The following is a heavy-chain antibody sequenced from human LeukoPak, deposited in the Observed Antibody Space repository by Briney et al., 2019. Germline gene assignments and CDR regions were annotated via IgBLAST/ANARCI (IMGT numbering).Heavy chain of an antibody. CDR1: GFTFSSYA. CDR3: AKGPGVMVRGVSGPYGMDV. Sequence: GGSLRLSCATSGFTFSSYAMSWVRQAPGKGLEWVSAISGSGGSTYYADSVKGRFTISRDNSKNTLYLQMNSLRAEDTAVYYCAKGPGVMVRGVSGPYGMDVWGRGTTVTVSS. CDR2: ISGSGGST. V-gene: IGHV3-23*01. D-gene: IGHD3-10*01. J-gene: IGHJ6*02.